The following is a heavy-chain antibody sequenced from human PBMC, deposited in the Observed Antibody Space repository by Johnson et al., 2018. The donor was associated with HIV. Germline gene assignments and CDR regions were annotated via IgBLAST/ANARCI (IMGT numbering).Heavy chain of an antibody. CDR2: IRYDGSN. V-gene: IGHV3-30*02. CDR3: ARERFSDMLTGYHAFDG. CDR1: GFSFSSYG. J-gene: IGHJ3*01. Sequence: QVQLVESGGGVVQPGGALRLSCAASGFSFSSYGMHWVRQAPGKGLEWVAFIRYDGSNDYADSVKGRFSISRDSSKNTLYLQMNSLRPEDTAVYYCARERFSDMLTGYHAFDGWGQGTMVTVSS. D-gene: IGHD3-9*01.